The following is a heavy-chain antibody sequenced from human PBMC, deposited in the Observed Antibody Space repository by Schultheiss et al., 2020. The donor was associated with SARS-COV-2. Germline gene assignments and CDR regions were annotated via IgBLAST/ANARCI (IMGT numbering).Heavy chain of an antibody. V-gene: IGHV4-34*01. CDR1: GGSISSYY. J-gene: IGHJ3*02. CDR3: ARGYYDFWSGSPDAFDI. D-gene: IGHD3-3*01. Sequence: SETLSLTCTVSGGSISSYYWSWIRQPPGKGLDWIGEINHSGSTYYNPSLKSRVTISVDTSKNQFSLKLSSVTAADTAVYYCARGYYDFWSGSPDAFDIWGQGTMVTVSS. CDR2: INHSGST.